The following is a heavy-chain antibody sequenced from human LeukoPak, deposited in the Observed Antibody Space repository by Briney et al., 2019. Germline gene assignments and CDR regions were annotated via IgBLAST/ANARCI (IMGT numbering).Heavy chain of an antibody. V-gene: IGHV3-23*01. CDR3: ASGPYGDYTNWFDP. Sequence: PGGSLRLSCSASGFTFSSYAMSWVRQAPGKGLEWVSAISGSGGSTYYADSVKGRFTISRDNSKNTLYLQMNSLRAEDTAVYYCASGPYGDYTNWFDPWGQGTLVTVSS. CDR1: GFTFSSYA. J-gene: IGHJ5*02. CDR2: ISGSGGST. D-gene: IGHD4-17*01.